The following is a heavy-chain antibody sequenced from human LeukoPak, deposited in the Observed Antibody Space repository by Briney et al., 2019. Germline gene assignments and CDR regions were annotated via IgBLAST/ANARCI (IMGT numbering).Heavy chain of an antibody. Sequence: SVKVSCKASGGTFSSYAISWVRQAPGQGLEWMGGIIPIFGTANYAQRFQGRVTITADESTSTAYMELSSLRSEDTAVYYCALGAAGKWDGYYFDYWGQGTLVTVSP. V-gene: IGHV1-69*13. CDR2: IIPIFGTA. J-gene: IGHJ4*02. D-gene: IGHD6-13*01. CDR1: GGTFSSYA. CDR3: ALGAAGKWDGYYFDY.